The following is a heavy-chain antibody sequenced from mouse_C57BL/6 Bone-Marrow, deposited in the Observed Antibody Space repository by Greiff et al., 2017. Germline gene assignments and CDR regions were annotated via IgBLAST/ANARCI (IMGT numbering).Heavy chain of an antibody. CDR1: GYTFTSYW. CDR2: IDPSDSYT. CDR3: ARRYYGYYGFAD. D-gene: IGHD2-1*01. Sequence: QVQLQQPGAELVMPGASVKLSCKASGYTFTSYWMHWVKQRPGQGLEWIGEIDPSDSYTNYNQKFKGKSTLTVDKSSSTAYMQLSSLTSDDSAVYYCARRYYGYYGFADWGQGTLVTVSA. J-gene: IGHJ3*01. V-gene: IGHV1-69*01.